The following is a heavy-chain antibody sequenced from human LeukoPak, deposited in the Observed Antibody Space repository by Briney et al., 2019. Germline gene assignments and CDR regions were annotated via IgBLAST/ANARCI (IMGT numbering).Heavy chain of an antibody. Sequence: GGSLRPSCVVSGFNFNNYEMNWVRQAPGKGLEWVSYISSSGSTIYYADSVKGRFTISRDNAKNSLYLQINSLRAEDTAVYYCARDDGAYYQYSMDVWGKGTTVTVSS. CDR2: ISSSGSTI. D-gene: IGHD2-21*01. CDR1: GFNFNNYE. J-gene: IGHJ6*03. CDR3: ARDDGAYYQYSMDV. V-gene: IGHV3-48*03.